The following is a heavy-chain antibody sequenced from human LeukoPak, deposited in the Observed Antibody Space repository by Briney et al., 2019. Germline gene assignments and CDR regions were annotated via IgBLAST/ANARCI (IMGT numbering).Heavy chain of an antibody. CDR2: INHSGST. V-gene: IGHV4-34*01. CDR3: ARRRLGLLNYPTYYMDV. Sequence: PSETLSLTCAVYGGSFSGYYWSWIRQPPGKGLEWIGEINHSGSTNYNPSLKSRVTISVDTSKNQFSLKLSSVTAADTAVYYCARRRLGLLNYPTYYMDVWGKGTTVTVSS. D-gene: IGHD1-26*01. CDR1: GGSFSGYY. J-gene: IGHJ6*03.